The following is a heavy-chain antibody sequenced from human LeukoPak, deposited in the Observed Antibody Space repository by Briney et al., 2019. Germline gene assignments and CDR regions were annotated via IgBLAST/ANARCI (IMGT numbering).Heavy chain of an antibody. V-gene: IGHV5-51*01. CDR3: ARRADSSGYFVS. CDR2: IYPGDSDT. D-gene: IGHD3-22*01. J-gene: IGHJ5*01. Sequence: GESLRISCKGSGYSFTSYWIAWLRQMPGKGLEWMGIIYPGDSDTRYSPSCQGQVTISADESISTAYLQWSSLKASDTAMYYCARRADSSGYFVSWGQGTLVTVSS. CDR1: GYSFTSYW.